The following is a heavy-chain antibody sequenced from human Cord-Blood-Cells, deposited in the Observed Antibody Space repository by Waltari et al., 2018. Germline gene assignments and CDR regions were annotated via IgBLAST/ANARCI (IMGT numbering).Heavy chain of an antibody. CDR2: IYYSGST. CDR3: ARHVYDFWSGYYFDY. Sequence: QLQLQESGPGLVKPSETLSLTCTVPGGPISSSSYHWGWIRQPPGKGLEWIGSIYYSGSTYYNPSLKSRVTISVDTSKNQFSLKLSSVTAADTAVYYCARHVYDFWSGYYFDYWGQGTLVTVSS. J-gene: IGHJ4*02. D-gene: IGHD3-3*01. CDR1: GGPISSSSYH. V-gene: IGHV4-39*01.